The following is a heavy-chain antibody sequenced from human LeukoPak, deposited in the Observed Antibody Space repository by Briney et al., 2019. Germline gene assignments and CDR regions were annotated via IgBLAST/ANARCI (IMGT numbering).Heavy chain of an antibody. V-gene: IGHV3-21*01. J-gene: IGHJ4*02. CDR3: ARSEYSYDSSGYYFDY. CDR1: GFTFSSHI. Sequence: PGGSLRLSCAASGFTFSSHIMNWVRQPPGKGLECVSSISSSSSYIYYADSVKGRFTISRDNAKNSLYLQMNSLRAEDTAVYYCARSEYSYDSSGYYFDYWGQGTLVTVSS. CDR2: ISSSSSYI. D-gene: IGHD3-22*01.